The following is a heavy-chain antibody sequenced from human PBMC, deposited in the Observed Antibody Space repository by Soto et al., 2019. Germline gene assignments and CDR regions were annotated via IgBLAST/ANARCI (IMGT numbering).Heavy chain of an antibody. CDR3: AREIVDTAMAYYYYYGMDV. V-gene: IGHV4-31*03. CDR1: GGSISSGGYY. J-gene: IGHJ6*02. Sequence: SSETLSLTCTVSGGSISSGGYYWSWIRQHPGKGLEWIGYIYYSGSTYYNPSLKSRVTISVDTSKNQFSLKLSSVTAADTAVYYCAREIVDTAMAYYYYYGMDVWGQGTTVTVSS. CDR2: IYYSGST. D-gene: IGHD5-18*01.